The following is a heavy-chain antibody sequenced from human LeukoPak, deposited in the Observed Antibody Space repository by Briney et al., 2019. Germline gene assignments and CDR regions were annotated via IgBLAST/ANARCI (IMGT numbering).Heavy chain of an antibody. CDR1: GFTFSSYW. J-gene: IGHJ4*02. V-gene: IGHV3-74*01. D-gene: IGHD1-26*01. Sequence: QTGGSLRLSCAASGFTFSSYWMHWVRHAPGKGLVWVSRINSDGSSTSYADSVKGRFTISRDNAKNTLYLQMNSLRAEDTAVYYCAGPSEWDVLYYLDSWGQGTLVTVSS. CDR2: INSDGSST. CDR3: AGPSEWDVLYYLDS.